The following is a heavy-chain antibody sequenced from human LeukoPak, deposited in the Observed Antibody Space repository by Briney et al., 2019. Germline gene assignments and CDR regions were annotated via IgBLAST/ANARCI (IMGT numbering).Heavy chain of an antibody. D-gene: IGHD3-22*01. CDR1: GGSISSYY. Sequence: PSETLSLTCTVSGGSISSYYWSWIRQPAGKGLEWIGRIYTSGSTNYNPSLKSRVTVSVDTSKNQFSLKLSSVTAADTAVYYCARDGEDYYDSSGLVDYYGMDVWGQGTTVTVSS. CDR2: IYTSGST. J-gene: IGHJ6*02. CDR3: ARDGEDYYDSSGLVDYYGMDV. V-gene: IGHV4-4*07.